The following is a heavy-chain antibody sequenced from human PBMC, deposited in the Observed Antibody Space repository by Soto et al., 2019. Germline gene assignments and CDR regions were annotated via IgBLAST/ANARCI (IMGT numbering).Heavy chain of an antibody. D-gene: IGHD2-8*01. Sequence: GGSLRLSCAASGYTFSSYWMHWVRQAPGKGLVWVSRVNGDGSSTSYADPVKGRFTISRDNAKNTVHLQMDSLRAEDTAVYYCARVMANLPWYFDYWGQGNLVTVSS. CDR2: VNGDGSST. V-gene: IGHV3-74*01. CDR3: ARVMANLPWYFDY. CDR1: GYTFSSYW. J-gene: IGHJ4*02.